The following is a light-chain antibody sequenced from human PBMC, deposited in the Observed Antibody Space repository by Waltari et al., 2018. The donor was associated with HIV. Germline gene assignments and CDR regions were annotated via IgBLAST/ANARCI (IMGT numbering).Light chain of an antibody. J-gene: IGKJ2*01. V-gene: IGKV2-28*01. CDR2: LVS. CDR1: QSLLHTNRYTY. CDR3: MQALETPGT. Sequence: DILMTQSPVSLSVTPGESATISCKSSQSLLHTNRYTYLAWYLQKPGQSPQLLIYLVSYRAAGVSDRFSGSGSGTDFTLKISRVEADDVGVYYCMQALETPGTFGQGTRLDI.